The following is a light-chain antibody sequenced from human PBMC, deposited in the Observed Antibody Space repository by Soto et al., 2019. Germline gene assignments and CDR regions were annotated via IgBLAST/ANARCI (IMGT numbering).Light chain of an antibody. CDR3: QQRVNWLT. CDR2: DAS. Sequence: TQSPSTLSASVVDRVTITCRASQSISSWLAWYQQKPGQAPRLLIYDASNRATGIPARFSGSGSGTDFTLTISSLEPEDFAVYYCQQRVNWLTFGGGTKVDNK. J-gene: IGKJ4*01. V-gene: IGKV3-11*01. CDR1: QSISSW.